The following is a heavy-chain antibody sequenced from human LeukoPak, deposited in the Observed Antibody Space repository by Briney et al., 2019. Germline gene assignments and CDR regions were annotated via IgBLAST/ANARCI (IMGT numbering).Heavy chain of an antibody. CDR2: INQEGSKK. CDR3: ARDHAYRADY. D-gene: IGHD2-2*01. J-gene: IGHJ4*02. V-gene: IGHV3-7*01. CDR1: GFSSSDGW. Sequence: GGSLRLSCAASGFSSSDGWMCWVRQAPGKGLQWVDNINQEGSKKYYADSLKGRFTISRDNAKNSLYLQMSGLRAEDTAVYYCARDHAYRADYWGQGTLVAVSS.